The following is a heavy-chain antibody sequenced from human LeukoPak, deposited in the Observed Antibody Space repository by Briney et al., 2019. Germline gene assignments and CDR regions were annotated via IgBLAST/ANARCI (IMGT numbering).Heavy chain of an antibody. Sequence: SETLSLTCAVYGGSFSGYYWSLIRQPPGKGLEWIGEINHSGSTNYNPSLKSRVTISVDTSKNQFSLKLSSVTAADTAVYYCARGFSGSRGGFDYWGQGTLVTVSS. J-gene: IGHJ4*02. CDR3: ARGFSGSRGGFDY. CDR1: GGSFSGYY. D-gene: IGHD6-19*01. CDR2: INHSGST. V-gene: IGHV4-34*01.